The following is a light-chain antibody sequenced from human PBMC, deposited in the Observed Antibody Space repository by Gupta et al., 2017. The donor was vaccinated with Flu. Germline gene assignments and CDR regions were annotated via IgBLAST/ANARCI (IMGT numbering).Light chain of an antibody. CDR1: HSLIYSDGNTY. Sequence: DVLMTQSPLSLTVTLGQPASISCRSSHSLIYSDGNTYLNWFHQRPGQTPRRLIYKVSDRESGVPDRFSGGGSGTDFTLMISRVEAEDAGTYYCMQGTHWPYSLGQGTKLEI. J-gene: IGKJ2*03. CDR2: KVS. CDR3: MQGTHWPYS. V-gene: IGKV2-30*01.